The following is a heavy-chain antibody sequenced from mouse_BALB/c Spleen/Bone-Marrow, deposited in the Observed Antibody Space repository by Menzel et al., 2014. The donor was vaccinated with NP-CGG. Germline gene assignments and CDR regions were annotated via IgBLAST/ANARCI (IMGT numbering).Heavy chain of an antibody. CDR3: TRLGAPYAMDY. Sequence: LQQSGSELVRPGASVKLSCKASGYTFTSYWMHWVKQRPGQGLEWIGNIYPGSGSTNYDEKFKSKATLTVDTSSSTAYMQLSSLTSEDSAVYYCTRLGAPYAMDYWGQGTSVTVSS. J-gene: IGHJ4*01. V-gene: IGHV1S22*01. CDR1: GYTFTSYW. CDR2: IYPGSGST.